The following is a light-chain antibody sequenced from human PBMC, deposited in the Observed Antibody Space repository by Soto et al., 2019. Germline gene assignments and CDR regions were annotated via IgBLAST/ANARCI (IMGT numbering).Light chain of an antibody. CDR2: DTS. CDR1: QGIGDT. Sequence: EVVMTQSPANLSVSPGEGVTLSCRASQGIGDTLAWYQHKPGQTPRLLIYDTSTRATGVPARFRGSRSGPEFTLTISRLEPEDFAVYYCQQYGSSPLITFGQGTRLEIK. J-gene: IGKJ5*01. V-gene: IGKV3-15*01. CDR3: QQYGSSPLIT.